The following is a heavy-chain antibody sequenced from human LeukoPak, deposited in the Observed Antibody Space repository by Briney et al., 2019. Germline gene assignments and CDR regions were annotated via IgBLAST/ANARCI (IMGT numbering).Heavy chain of an antibody. Sequence: SETLSLTCTVSGGSISSHYWSWLRQPPGKGLEWIGYIYYSGSTNYNPSLKSRVTISVDTSKNQFSLKLSSVTAADTAVYYCARMASSNNWFDPWGQGTLVTVSS. V-gene: IGHV4-59*11. CDR2: IYYSGST. CDR1: GGSISSHY. D-gene: IGHD5-24*01. J-gene: IGHJ5*02. CDR3: ARMASSNNWFDP.